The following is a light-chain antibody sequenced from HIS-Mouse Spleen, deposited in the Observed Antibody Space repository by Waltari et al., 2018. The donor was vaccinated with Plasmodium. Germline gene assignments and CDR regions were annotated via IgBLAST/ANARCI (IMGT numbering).Light chain of an antibody. J-gene: IGLJ1*01. V-gene: IGLV2-11*01. CDR2: AVS. CDR3: CSYAGSYTYV. Sequence: QSALTQPRSVSGSPGQSVTISCTGTSSDVGGYNYVSWYQQHPGKAPILMIYAVSKRPSGVPDRFSGSKSGNTASLTISGLQAEDEADYYCCSYAGSYTYVFGTGTKVTVL. CDR1: SSDVGGYNY.